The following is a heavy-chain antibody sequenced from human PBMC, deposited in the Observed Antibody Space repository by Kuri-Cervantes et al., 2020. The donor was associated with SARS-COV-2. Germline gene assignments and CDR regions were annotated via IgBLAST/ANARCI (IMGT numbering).Heavy chain of an antibody. J-gene: IGHJ4*02. CDR2: INPSGGST. D-gene: IGHD6-13*01. V-gene: IGHV1-46*01. CDR1: GYTFTSYY. CDR3: ARGGHSSTATPEFDY. Sequence: APVKVSCKASGYTFTSYYMHWVRQAPGQGLEWMGIINPSGGSTSYAQKFQGRVTMTRDTSTSTVYMELSSLRSEDAAVYYCARGGHSSTATPEFDYWGQGTLVTVSS.